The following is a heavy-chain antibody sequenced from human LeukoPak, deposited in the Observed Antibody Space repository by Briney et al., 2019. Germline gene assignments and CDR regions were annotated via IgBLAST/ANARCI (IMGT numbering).Heavy chain of an antibody. CDR1: GFTFSSYW. D-gene: IGHD6-6*01. V-gene: IGHV3-74*01. Sequence: GGSLRLSCAASGFTFSSYWMHWVRQAPGKGLVWVSRINSDGSSTSYADSVKGRFTISRDNSKNTLYLQMNSLRAEDTAVYFCAKQYSSSALFDYWGQGTLVTVSS. CDR2: INSDGSST. CDR3: AKQYSSSALFDY. J-gene: IGHJ4*02.